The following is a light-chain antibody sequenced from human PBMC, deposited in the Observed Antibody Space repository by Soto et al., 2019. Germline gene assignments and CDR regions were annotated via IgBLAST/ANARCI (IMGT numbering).Light chain of an antibody. CDR1: QNIDSY. CDR2: KAS. CDR3: QQYDNLPLT. V-gene: IGKV1-33*01. Sequence: DIQMTQSPSSLSASVGDRVTITCRASQNIDSYLNWYQQRPGKAPNLLIYKASSLKSGVPSRFSGSGSGTDFTFTISSLQPEDIATYYCQQYDNLPLTFGGGTRLEIK. J-gene: IGKJ5*01.